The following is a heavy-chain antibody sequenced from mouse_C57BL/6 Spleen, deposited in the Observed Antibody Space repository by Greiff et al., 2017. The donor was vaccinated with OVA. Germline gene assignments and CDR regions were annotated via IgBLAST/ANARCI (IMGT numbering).Heavy chain of an antibody. V-gene: IGHV5-17*01. D-gene: IGHD2-4*01. CDR1: GFTFSDYG. CDR2: ISSGSSTI. Sequence: VQLKQSGGGLVKPGGSLKLSCAASGFTFSDYGMHWVRQAPEKGLEWVAYISSGSSTIYYADTVKGRFTISRDNAKNTLFLQMTSLRSEDTAMYYCARDYDYDGDYFDYWGQGTTLTVSS. J-gene: IGHJ2*01. CDR3: ARDYDYDGDYFDY.